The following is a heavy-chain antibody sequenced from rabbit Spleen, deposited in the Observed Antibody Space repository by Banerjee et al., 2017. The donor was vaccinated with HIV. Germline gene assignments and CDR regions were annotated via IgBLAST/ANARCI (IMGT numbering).Heavy chain of an antibody. CDR3: AREVLYAAYAAFGDATIYYFDL. V-gene: IGHV1S45*01. J-gene: IGHJ4*01. Sequence: QEQLVESGGGLVQPEGSLTLTCKASGVSLNDKDVMCWVRQAPGKGLEWIACINIVTGKSVYASWAKGRFTMSRTSSTTVTLQMTSLTAADTATYFCAREVLYAAYAAFGDATIYYFDLWGPGTLVTVS. CDR1: GVSLNDKDV. D-gene: IGHD6-1*01. CDR2: INIVTGKS.